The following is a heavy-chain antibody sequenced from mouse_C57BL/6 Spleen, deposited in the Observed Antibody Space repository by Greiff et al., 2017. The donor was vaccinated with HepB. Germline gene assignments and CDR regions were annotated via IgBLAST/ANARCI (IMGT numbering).Heavy chain of an antibody. V-gene: IGHV1-22*01. CDR2: INPNNGGT. D-gene: IGHD1-1*01. CDR1: GYTFTDYN. CDR3: AREGITTVVASYYFDY. Sequence: VQLQQSGPELVKPGASVKMSCKASGYTFTDYNMHWVKQSHGKSLEWIGYINPNNGGTSYNQKFKGKATLTVNKSSSTAYMELRSLTSEDSAVYYCAREGITTVVASYYFDYWGQGTTLTVSS. J-gene: IGHJ2*01.